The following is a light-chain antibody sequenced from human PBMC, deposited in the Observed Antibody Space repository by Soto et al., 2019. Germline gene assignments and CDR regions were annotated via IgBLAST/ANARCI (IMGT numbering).Light chain of an antibody. CDR2: GTS. Sequence: EIVLTQSPGTLSLSPGERATLSCRASQSVSSSFVAWFQQKPGQAPRLLIYGTSSRATGIPDRFSGSGSGIDFTLTINGLEPEDFAMYFCQQYGSSPWTFGQGTKVDIK. CDR3: QQYGSSPWT. CDR1: QSVSSSF. J-gene: IGKJ1*01. V-gene: IGKV3-20*01.